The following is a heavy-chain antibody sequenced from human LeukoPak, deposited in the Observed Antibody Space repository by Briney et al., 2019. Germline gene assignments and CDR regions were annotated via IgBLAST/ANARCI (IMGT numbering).Heavy chain of an antibody. CDR1: GGTFSSYA. Sequence: ASVKVSCKASGGTFSSYAISWVRQAPGQGLEWMGWISAYNGNTNYAQKLQGRVTMTTDTSTSTAYMELRSLRSDDTAVYYCARGHPYGSYDAFDIWGQGTMVTVSS. V-gene: IGHV1-18*01. J-gene: IGHJ3*02. CDR2: ISAYNGNT. D-gene: IGHD2-15*01. CDR3: ARGHPYGSYDAFDI.